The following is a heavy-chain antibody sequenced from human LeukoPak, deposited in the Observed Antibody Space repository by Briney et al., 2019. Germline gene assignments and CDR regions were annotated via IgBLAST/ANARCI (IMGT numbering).Heavy chain of an antibody. V-gene: IGHV1-18*01. D-gene: IGHD6-6*01. J-gene: IGHJ5*02. CDR3: AGIAAQNVNWFDP. Sequence: ASVKVSCKASGYTFTIYGITWVRQAPGQGLEWMGWISTYNGNTNYAQKLQGRVTMTTDTSTSTAYMELRSLRSDDTAVYYCAGIAAQNVNWFDPWGQGTLVTVSS. CDR2: ISTYNGNT. CDR1: GYTFTIYG.